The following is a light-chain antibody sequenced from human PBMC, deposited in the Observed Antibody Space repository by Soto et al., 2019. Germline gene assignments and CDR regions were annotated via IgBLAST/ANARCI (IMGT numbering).Light chain of an antibody. J-gene: IGLJ1*01. CDR1: NSNIGSNT. CDR3: SAWDDSLNGYV. Sequence: QSALTQPPSASGTPVQRVTISCSGSNSNIGSNTVNWYQQVPGTAPKLLIYGYNQRPLGVPDRFSGSWSGTSASLAISGLQSEDEADYYCSAWDDSLNGYVFGTGTKVTVL. CDR2: GYN. V-gene: IGLV1-44*01.